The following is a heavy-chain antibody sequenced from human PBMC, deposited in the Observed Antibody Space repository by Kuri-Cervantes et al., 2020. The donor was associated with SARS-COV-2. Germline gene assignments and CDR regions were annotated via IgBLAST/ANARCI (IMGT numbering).Heavy chain of an antibody. CDR2: IYSGGIK. Sequence: GGSLRLSCEASGLTVSGSNMTWVRQASGKGLEWISIIYSGGIKYLADSVKGRFTVSRDMSQNIIFLQMTSLRTEDTAMYYCATEIYSDLGTDPFDVWGQGTLVTVSS. D-gene: IGHD4-17*01. J-gene: IGHJ3*01. CDR3: ATEIYSDLGTDPFDV. CDR1: GLTVSGSN. V-gene: IGHV3-53*01.